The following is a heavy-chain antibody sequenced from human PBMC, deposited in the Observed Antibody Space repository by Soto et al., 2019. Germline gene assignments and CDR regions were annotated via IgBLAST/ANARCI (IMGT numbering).Heavy chain of an antibody. CDR3: ARAYCSGGSCYSGNWFDP. D-gene: IGHD2-15*01. J-gene: IGHJ5*02. V-gene: IGHV5-10-1*01. CDR1: GYSFTSYW. Sequence: PGESLKISCKGSGYSFTSYWISWVRQMPGKGLEWMGRIDPSDSYTNYSPSFQGHVTISADKSISTAYLQWSSLKASDTAMYYCARAYCSGGSCYSGNWFDPWGQGTLGTAPQ. CDR2: IDPSDSYT.